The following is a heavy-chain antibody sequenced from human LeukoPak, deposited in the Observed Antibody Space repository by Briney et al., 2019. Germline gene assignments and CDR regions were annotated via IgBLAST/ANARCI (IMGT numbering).Heavy chain of an antibody. CDR3: ARQQQQLWYD. CDR1: GFTFSSHA. CDR2: ISGSAGTT. Sequence: GGSLRLSCAASGFTFSSHAMSWVRQAPGKGLEWVSTISGSAGTTYYADSVKGRFTISRDNAKNSLYLQMNSLRAEDTAVYFCARQQQQLWYDWGQGTLVTVSS. V-gene: IGHV3-23*01. J-gene: IGHJ4*02. D-gene: IGHD5-18*01.